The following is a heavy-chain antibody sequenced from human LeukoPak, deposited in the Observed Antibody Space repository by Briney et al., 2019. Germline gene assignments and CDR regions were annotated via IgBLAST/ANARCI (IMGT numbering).Heavy chain of an antibody. D-gene: IGHD3-9*01. CDR3: ARGRSTYYDILTGCLFDY. Sequence: SETLSLTYAVYGGSFSGYYWSWIRQPPGKGLEWIGEINHSGSTNYNPSLKSRVTISVDTSKNQFSLKLSSVTAADTAVYYCARGRSTYYDILTGCLFDYWGQGTLVTVSS. J-gene: IGHJ4*02. CDR1: GGSFSGYY. CDR2: INHSGST. V-gene: IGHV4-34*01.